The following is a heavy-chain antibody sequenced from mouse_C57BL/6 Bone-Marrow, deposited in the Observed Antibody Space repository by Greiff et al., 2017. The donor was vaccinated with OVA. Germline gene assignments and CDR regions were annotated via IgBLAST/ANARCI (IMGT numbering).Heavy chain of an antibody. J-gene: IGHJ4*01. CDR2: IDPEDGDT. CDR1: GFNIKDYY. Sequence: DVKLQESGAELVRPGASVKLSCTASGFNIKDYYMHWVKQRPEQGLEWIGRIDPEDGDTEYAPKFQGKANMTTDPSSHTAYLQRSSRTSEDTAVYYCTTDFYYYYGSSYLYAMDYWGQGTSVTVSS. V-gene: IGHV14-1*01. CDR3: TTDFYYYYGSSYLYAMDY. D-gene: IGHD1-1*01.